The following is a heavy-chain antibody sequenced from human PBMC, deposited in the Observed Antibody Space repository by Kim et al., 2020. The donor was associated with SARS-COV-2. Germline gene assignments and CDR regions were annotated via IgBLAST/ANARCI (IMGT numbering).Heavy chain of an antibody. V-gene: IGHV4-59*01. CDR2: IYYSGST. CDR1: GGSISSYY. J-gene: IGHJ4*02. Sequence: SETLSLTCTVSGGSISSYYWSWIRQPPGKGLEWIGYIYYSGSTNYNPSLKSRVTISVDTSKNQFSLKLSSVTAADTAVYYCAGSGRYSDFDYWGQGTLVTVSS. D-gene: IGHD3-10*01. CDR3: AGSGRYSDFDY.